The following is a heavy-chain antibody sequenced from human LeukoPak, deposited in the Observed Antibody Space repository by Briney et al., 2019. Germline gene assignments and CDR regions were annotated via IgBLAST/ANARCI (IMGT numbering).Heavy chain of an antibody. CDR1: GGSISSYY. V-gene: IGHV4-59*01. CDR2: IYYSGTT. Sequence: SETLSLTCTVSGGSISSYYWSWLRQPPGKGLEWIGYIYYSGTTNYNPSLKSRVTISVDTSKNRFSLKLSSVTAADTAVYYCARGVYIAAAQYAYWGQGTLVTVSS. J-gene: IGHJ4*02. CDR3: ARGVYIAAAQYAY. D-gene: IGHD6-13*01.